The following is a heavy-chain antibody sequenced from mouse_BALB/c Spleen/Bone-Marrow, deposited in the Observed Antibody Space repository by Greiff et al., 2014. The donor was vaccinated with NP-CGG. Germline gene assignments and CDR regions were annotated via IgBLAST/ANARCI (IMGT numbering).Heavy chain of an antibody. CDR2: SNPGSGGT. CDR1: GYAFTNYL. V-gene: IGHV1-54*01. CDR3: ARETVRGFAY. Sequence: QVQLQQPGAELVRPGTSVKVSCKASGYAFTNYLIEWIKQRPGQGLEWIGVSNPGSGGTNYNEKLKGKATLTADKSSSTAYMQLSSLTSDDSAVYFCARETVRGFAYWGQGTLVTVSA. D-gene: IGHD3-2*01. J-gene: IGHJ3*01.